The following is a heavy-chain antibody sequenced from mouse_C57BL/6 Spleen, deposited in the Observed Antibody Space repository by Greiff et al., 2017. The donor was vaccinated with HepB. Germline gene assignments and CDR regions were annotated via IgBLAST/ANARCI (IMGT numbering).Heavy chain of an antibody. J-gene: IGHJ4*01. Sequence: QVQLQQSGAELARPGASVKLSCKASGYTFTSYGISWVKQRTGKGLEWIGEIYPRSGNTYYNEKFKGKATLTADKSSSTAYMELRSLTSEDSAVYFCARWEDSGYAMDYWGQGTSVTVSS. CDR3: ARWEDSGYAMDY. D-gene: IGHD4-1*01. CDR2: IYPRSGNT. CDR1: GYTFTSYG. V-gene: IGHV1-81*01.